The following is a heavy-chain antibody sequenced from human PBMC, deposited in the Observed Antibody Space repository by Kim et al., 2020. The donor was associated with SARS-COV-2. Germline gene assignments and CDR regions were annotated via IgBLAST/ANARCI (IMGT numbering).Heavy chain of an antibody. D-gene: IGHD6-19*01. Sequence: GGSLRLSCAASGFTFSSYAMSWVRQAPGKGLEWVSGIYSGGSSTYYADSVKGRFTISRDNSKNTLYLQMNSLRAEDTAVYYCAKDHDPYSSGWNLFDYWGQGTLVTVSS. CDR3: AKDHDPYSSGWNLFDY. CDR1: GFTFSSYA. CDR2: IYSGGSST. V-gene: IGHV3-23*03. J-gene: IGHJ4*02.